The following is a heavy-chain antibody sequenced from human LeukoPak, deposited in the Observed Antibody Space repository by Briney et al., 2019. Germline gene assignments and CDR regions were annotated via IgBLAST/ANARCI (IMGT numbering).Heavy chain of an antibody. CDR3: AKAPGTDTPFDY. CDR1: GFTFSSYA. V-gene: IGHV3-23*01. J-gene: IGHJ4*02. CDR2: ISGSTSSI. Sequence: GGSLRLSCAASGFTFSSYAMSWARQAPGKGLEWVSAISGSTSSIYYADSVKGRFTISRDNSKNTLYLQMNSLRAEDTAVYYCAKAPGTDTPFDYWGQGTLVTVSS. D-gene: IGHD3/OR15-3a*01.